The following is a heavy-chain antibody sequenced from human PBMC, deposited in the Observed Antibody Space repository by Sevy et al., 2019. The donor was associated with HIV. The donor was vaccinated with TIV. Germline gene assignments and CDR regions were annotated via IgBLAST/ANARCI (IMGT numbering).Heavy chain of an antibody. V-gene: IGHV3-7*01. Sequence: GGSLRLSCVASGFTFSSYWMSWVRQAPGKGLEWVANIRQDGSARYYVDSGKGRFTISRDNAKNSLYLQMNSLGVDDSGLYYCGKQDGEEWLLHYWGQGTLVTVSS. D-gene: IGHD6-19*01. J-gene: IGHJ4*02. CDR3: GKQDGEEWLLHY. CDR1: GFTFSSYW. CDR2: IRQDGSAR.